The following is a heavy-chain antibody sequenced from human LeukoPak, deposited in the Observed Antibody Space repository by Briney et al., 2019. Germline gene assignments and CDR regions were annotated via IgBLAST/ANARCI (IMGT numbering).Heavy chain of an antibody. V-gene: IGHV6-1*01. D-gene: IGHD1-26*01. CDR2: TYYRSKWYN. J-gene: IGHJ5*02. Sequence: SQTLSLTCAISGDSVSSNSAAWHWIRQSPSRGLEWLGRTYYRSKWYNDYAVSVKSHITINPDTSKNQFSLQLNSVTPEDTAVYYCARDSDTREANWFDPWGQGTLVTVSS. CDR1: GDSVSSNSAA. CDR3: ARDSDTREANWFDP.